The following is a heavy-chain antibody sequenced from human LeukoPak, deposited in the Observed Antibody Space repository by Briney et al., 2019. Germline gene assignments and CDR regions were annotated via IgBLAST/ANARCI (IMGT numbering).Heavy chain of an antibody. CDR2: IYYSGST. V-gene: IGHV4-59*01. D-gene: IGHD1-26*01. Sequence: PSETLSLTCTVSGGSISIYYWSWIRQPPGKGLEWIGYIYYSGSTNYNPSLKSRVTISVDTSKNQFSLKLSSVTAADTAVYYCARDSGSYSYFDYWGQGTLVTVSS. CDR1: GGSISIYY. J-gene: IGHJ4*02. CDR3: ARDSGSYSYFDY.